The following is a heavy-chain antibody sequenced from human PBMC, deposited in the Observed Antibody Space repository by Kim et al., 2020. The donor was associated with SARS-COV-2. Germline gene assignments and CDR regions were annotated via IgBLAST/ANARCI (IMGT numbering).Heavy chain of an antibody. J-gene: IGHJ4*02. CDR3: ARDEYGASDFDY. V-gene: IGHV3-48*03. CDR2: INNDGSAI. Sequence: GGSLRLSCAASGFTFSSYEFNWVRQAPGKGLEWVSYINNDGSAILYADSVKGRFTMSRDNAKKSVYLQMNSLRAEDTAVYYCARDEYGASDFDYWGQGT. CDR1: GFTFSSYE. D-gene: IGHD4-17*01.